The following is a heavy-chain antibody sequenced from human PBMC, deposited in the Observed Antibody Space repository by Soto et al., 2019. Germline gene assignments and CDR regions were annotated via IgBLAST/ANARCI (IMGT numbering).Heavy chain of an antibody. Sequence: QVQLVQSGAEVKKPGASVKVSCKASGYTFTSYGISWVRQAPGQGLEWMGWISAYNGNTNYAQKLQGRVTMTTDTSTSTAYMELRSLRSDDTAVYYCARDSTVRYFDWSPIPPHYYYYGMDVWGQGTTVTVSS. D-gene: IGHD3-9*01. V-gene: IGHV1-18*01. CDR2: ISAYNGNT. CDR3: ARDSTVRYFDWSPIPPHYYYYGMDV. CDR1: GYTFTSYG. J-gene: IGHJ6*02.